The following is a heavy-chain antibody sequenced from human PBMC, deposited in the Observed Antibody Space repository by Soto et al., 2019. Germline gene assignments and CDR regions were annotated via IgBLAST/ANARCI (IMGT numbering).Heavy chain of an antibody. CDR2: IVVGSGNT. CDR1: GFTFTSSA. CDR3: AADDGYSYGTGYYGMDV. Sequence: ASVKVCCKASGFTFTSSAVQWVRQARGQRLEWIGWIVVGSGNTNYAQKFQERVTITRDMSTSTAYMELSSLRSEDTAVYYCAADDGYSYGTGYYGMDVWGQGTTVTVSS. V-gene: IGHV1-58*01. D-gene: IGHD5-18*01. J-gene: IGHJ6*02.